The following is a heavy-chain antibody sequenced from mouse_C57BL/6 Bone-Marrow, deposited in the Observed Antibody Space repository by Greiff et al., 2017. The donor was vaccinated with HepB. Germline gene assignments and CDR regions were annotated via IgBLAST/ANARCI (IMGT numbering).Heavy chain of an antibody. V-gene: IGHV1-55*01. Sequence: QVQLQQPGAELVKPGASVKMSCKASGYTFTSYWITWVKQRPGQGLEWIGDIYPGSGSTNYNEKFKSKATLTVDTSSSTAYMQLSSLTSEESAVYYCARDSTSTVVAPGFAYWGQGTLVTVSA. CDR2: IYPGSGST. J-gene: IGHJ3*01. CDR1: GYTFTSYW. CDR3: ARDSTSTVVAPGFAY. D-gene: IGHD1-1*01.